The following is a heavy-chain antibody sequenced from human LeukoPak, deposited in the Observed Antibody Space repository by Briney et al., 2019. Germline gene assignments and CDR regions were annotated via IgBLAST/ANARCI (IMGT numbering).Heavy chain of an antibody. D-gene: IGHD2-15*01. Sequence: ASVKVSCNASGYTFTSYYMHWVRQAPGQGLEWMGIINPSGGSTSYAQKFQGRVTMTRDMSTSTVYMELSSLRSEDTAVYYCARDRGYCSGGSCYFLFYWGQGTLVTVSS. V-gene: IGHV1-46*01. CDR3: ARDRGYCSGGSCYFLFY. CDR2: INPSGGST. CDR1: GYTFTSYY. J-gene: IGHJ4*02.